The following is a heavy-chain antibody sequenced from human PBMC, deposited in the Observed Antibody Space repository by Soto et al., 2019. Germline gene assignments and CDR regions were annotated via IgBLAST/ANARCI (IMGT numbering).Heavy chain of an antibody. CDR1: RTIFNNSA. CDR3: AREEGDGYLDY. J-gene: IGHJ4*02. D-gene: IGHD1-26*01. CDR2: IIPVFGTT. V-gene: IGHV1-69*12. Sequence: QVQLVQSGAEVKNPGSSVKVSCKASRTIFNNSAISWVRQAPGQGLEWMGGIIPVFGTTNYAQKFQGRVTLTADESTNTAYMELSSLTSEDTAVYYCAREEGDGYLDYWGQGALVTVSS.